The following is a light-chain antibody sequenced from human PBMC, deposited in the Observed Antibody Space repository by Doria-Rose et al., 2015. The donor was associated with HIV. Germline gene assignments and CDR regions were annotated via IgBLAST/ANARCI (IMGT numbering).Light chain of an antibody. J-gene: IGKJ1*01. CDR3: HQYASSRT. V-gene: IGKV3-20*01. CDR2: GAS. CDR1: QSVSANY. Sequence: TQSPGTLSLSPGERATLSCRASQSVSANYLAWYQQRPGQSPRLLIYGASSRATDIPDRFSGSGFGTDFTLTISRLEPEDLAVYYCHQYASSRTFGQGTKVEIK.